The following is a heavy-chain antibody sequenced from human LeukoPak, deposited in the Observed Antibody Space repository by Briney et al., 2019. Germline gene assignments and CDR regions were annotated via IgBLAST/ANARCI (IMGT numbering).Heavy chain of an antibody. J-gene: IGHJ3*02. V-gene: IGHV3-23*01. CDR1: GFTFSSYA. CDR2: ISSSGSGGNT. Sequence: PGGSLRLSCAASGFTFSSYAMHWVRQAPGKGLEWVSGISSSGSGGNTYYADSVKGRFTISRDNSKNTLYLQMNSLRAEDTAVYYCARVGRDGDYDYDAFDIWGQGTMVTVSS. CDR3: ARVGRDGDYDYDAFDI. D-gene: IGHD4-17*01.